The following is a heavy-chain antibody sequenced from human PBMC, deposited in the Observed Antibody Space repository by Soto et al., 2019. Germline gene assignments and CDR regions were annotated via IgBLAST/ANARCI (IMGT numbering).Heavy chain of an antibody. CDR3: ATLPAAPYYYYYGMDV. CDR2: ISGSGGST. Sequence: GGSLRLSCAASGFTFSSYAMSWVRQAPGKGLEWVSAISGSGGSTYYADSVKGRFTISRDNSKNTLYLQMNSLRAEDTAVYYCATLPAAPYYYYYGMDVWGQGTTVTVSS. J-gene: IGHJ6*02. CDR1: GFTFSSYA. V-gene: IGHV3-23*01. D-gene: IGHD2-2*01.